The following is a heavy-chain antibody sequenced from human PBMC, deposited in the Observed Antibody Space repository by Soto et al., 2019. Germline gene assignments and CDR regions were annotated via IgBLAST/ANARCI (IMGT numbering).Heavy chain of an antibody. CDR2: MNPNSGNT. D-gene: IGHD2-2*01. Sequence: QVQLVQSGAEVKKPGASVKVSCKASGYTFTSYDINWVRQATGQGLEWMGWMNPNSGNTGYAQKFQGRVTMTRNTYLSTAYMERSSLRSEDTSVSYCARVYIDIVVVPAALYYAYYYIDACGNGTTVTVS. V-gene: IGHV1-8*01. CDR1: GYTFTSYD. CDR3: ARVYIDIVVVPAALYYAYYYIDA. J-gene: IGHJ6*03.